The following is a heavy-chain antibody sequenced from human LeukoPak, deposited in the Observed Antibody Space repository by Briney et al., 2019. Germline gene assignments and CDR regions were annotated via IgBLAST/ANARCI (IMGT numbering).Heavy chain of an antibody. V-gene: IGHV3-43*02. CDR1: GFTFDDYA. CDR2: ISGDGGST. Sequence: PGGSLRLSCAASGFTFDDYAMHWVRQAPGKGLEWVSLISGDGGSTYYADSVKGRFTISRDNSKNSLYLQMNSLRTEDTALYYCAKDAPGYSSSWYSLGYYYYGMDVWSQGTTVTVSS. D-gene: IGHD6-13*01. J-gene: IGHJ6*02. CDR3: AKDAPGYSSSWYSLGYYYYGMDV.